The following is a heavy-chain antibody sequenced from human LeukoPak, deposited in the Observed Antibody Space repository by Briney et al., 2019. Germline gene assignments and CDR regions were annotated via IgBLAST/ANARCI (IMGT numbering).Heavy chain of an antibody. J-gene: IGHJ4*02. V-gene: IGHV3-23*01. Sequence: GGSLRLSCAASGFTVSSNYMSWVRQAPGKGLEWVSAISGSGGSTYYADSVKGRFTISRDNSKNTLYLQMNSLRAEDTAVYYCAKDTLVAVAGTYYWGQGTLVTVSS. CDR1: GFTVSSNY. CDR2: ISGSGGST. CDR3: AKDTLVAVAGTYY. D-gene: IGHD6-19*01.